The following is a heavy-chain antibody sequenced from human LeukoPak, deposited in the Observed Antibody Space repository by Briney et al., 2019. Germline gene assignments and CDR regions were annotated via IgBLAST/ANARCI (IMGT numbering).Heavy chain of an antibody. CDR2: ISEDGINK. J-gene: IGHJ4*02. CDR3: AKDRETTASGAFDY. CDR1: GFTFSNYG. V-gene: IGHV3-30*18. D-gene: IGHD1-1*01. Sequence: GRSLRLSCAASGFTFSNYGMHCVRQAPGKGLEWVAGISEDGINKYYADSVKARFTISRDNSNNTLFLQMNNLRADDTAVYYCAKDRETTASGAFDYWGQEVLVTVSS.